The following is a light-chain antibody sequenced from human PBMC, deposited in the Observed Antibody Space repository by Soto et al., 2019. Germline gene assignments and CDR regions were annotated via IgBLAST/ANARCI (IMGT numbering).Light chain of an antibody. CDR1: ESVSTY. CDR3: QQRRNWPYHT. CDR2: HAS. J-gene: IGKJ4*01. V-gene: IGKV3-11*01. Sequence: DIVLTQSPATLSLSPGERATLSCRASESVSTYLAWYQHKPGQAPRLLINHASNRATGIPDRFSGSGSGTDFTLIISSLEPEDFAVYYCQQRRNWPYHTFGGGTKVEIK.